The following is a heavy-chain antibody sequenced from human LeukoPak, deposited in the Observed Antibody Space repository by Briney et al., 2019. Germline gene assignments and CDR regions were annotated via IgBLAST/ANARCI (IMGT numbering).Heavy chain of an antibody. V-gene: IGHV3-7*01. CDR3: ARAEGHYDFWSGYHNWFDP. Sequence: GGSLRLSCAASGFTFSSYWMSWVRQAPGKGLEWVANIKQDGSEKYYADSVKGRFTISRDNAKNSLYLQMNSLRAEDTAVYYCARAEGHYDFWSGYHNWFDPWGQGTLVTVSS. J-gene: IGHJ5*02. CDR2: IKQDGSEK. D-gene: IGHD3-3*01. CDR1: GFTFSSYW.